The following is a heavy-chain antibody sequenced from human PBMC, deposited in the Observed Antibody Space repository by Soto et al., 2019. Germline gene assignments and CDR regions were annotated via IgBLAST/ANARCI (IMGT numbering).Heavy chain of an antibody. CDR2: ISAIVYNDAK. J-gene: IGHJ2*01. Sequence: QVQVVQSDVEVRRPGASVRVSCKASGFTLDNHAMSWVRQAPGQGLEWMGWISAIVYNDAKNYARKFLGRLTMTRDTSANEVYLDLTSLTSDDTAVYYCAGGTKGAGGWYFDLWGRGTLVVVSS. CDR3: AGGTKGAGGWYFDL. D-gene: IGHD3-10*01. V-gene: IGHV1-18*01. CDR1: GFTLDNHA.